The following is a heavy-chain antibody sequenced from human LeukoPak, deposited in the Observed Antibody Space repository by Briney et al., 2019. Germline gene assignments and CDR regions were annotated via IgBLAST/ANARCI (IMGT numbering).Heavy chain of an antibody. CDR2: MNSNIGNT. Sequence: GASVKVSCKASGYTFTSSDINWVRQATGQGLEWMGWMNSNIGNTGYAKKFQGRVTITRNTSISTAYMELSSLRSEDTAVYYCARAAARANYYYYYMDVWGKGTTVTVSS. CDR1: GYTFTSSD. CDR3: ARAAARANYYYYYMDV. V-gene: IGHV1-8*03. D-gene: IGHD6-6*01. J-gene: IGHJ6*03.